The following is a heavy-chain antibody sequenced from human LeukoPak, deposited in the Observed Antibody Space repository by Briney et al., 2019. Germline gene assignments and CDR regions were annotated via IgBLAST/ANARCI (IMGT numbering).Heavy chain of an antibody. J-gene: IGHJ4*02. CDR1: GFTFSNAW. V-gene: IGHV3-15*01. D-gene: IGHD3-9*01. CDR2: IKSKTDGGTT. Sequence: GGSLRLSCAASGFTFSNAWMSWVRQAPGKGLEWVGRIKSKTDGGTTDYAAPVKGRFTISRDDSKNMLYLQMNSLKTEDTAVYYCTTDYDILTGYYSTPNFDYWGQGTLVTVSS. CDR3: TTDYDILTGYYSTPNFDY.